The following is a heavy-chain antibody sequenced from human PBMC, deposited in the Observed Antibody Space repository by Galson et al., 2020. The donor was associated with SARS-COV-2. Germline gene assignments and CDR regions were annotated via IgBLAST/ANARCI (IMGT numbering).Heavy chain of an antibody. CDR3: ARERSSSWYDNWFDP. CDR2: IWYDGSNK. V-gene: IGHV3-33*01. CDR1: GFTFSSYG. J-gene: IGHJ5*02. D-gene: IGHD6-13*01. Sequence: GESLKISCAAYGFTFSSYGMHWVRQAPGKGLEWVAVIWYDGSNKYYADSVKGRFTISRDNSKNTLYLQMNSLRAEDTAVYYCARERSSSWYDNWFDPWGQGTLVTVSS.